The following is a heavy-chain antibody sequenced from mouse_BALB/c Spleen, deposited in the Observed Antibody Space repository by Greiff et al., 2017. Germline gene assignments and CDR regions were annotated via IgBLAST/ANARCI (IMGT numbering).Heavy chain of an antibody. V-gene: IGHV14-4*02. CDR2: IDPENGDT. CDR3: NVIYYGYDAFAD. D-gene: IGHD2-2*01. J-gene: IGHJ3*01. CDR1: GFNIKDYY. Sequence: VQLQQSGAELVRSGASVKLSCTASGFNIKDYYMHWVKQRPEQGLEWIGWIDPENGDTEYAPKFQGKATMTADTSSNTAYLQLSSLTSEDTAVYYCNVIYYGYDAFADGGQGTLVTVSA.